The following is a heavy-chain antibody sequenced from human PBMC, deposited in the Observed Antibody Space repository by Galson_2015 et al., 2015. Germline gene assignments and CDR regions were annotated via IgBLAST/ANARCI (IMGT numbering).Heavy chain of an antibody. CDR1: GFTFGSYG. Sequence: SLRLSCAASGFTFGSYGMHWVRQAPGKGLEWVAVIWYDGSNEYYGDSMKGRFTISRDNSKNTLYLQMNSLRVEDTAVYFCARDFLGYGSSWLPYYWGQGTLVTVSS. J-gene: IGHJ4*02. D-gene: IGHD6-13*01. CDR2: IWYDGSNE. CDR3: ARDFLGYGSSWLPYY. V-gene: IGHV3-33*01.